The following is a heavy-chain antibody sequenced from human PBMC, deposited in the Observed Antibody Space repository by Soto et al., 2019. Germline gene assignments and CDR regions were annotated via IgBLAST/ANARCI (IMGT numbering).Heavy chain of an antibody. CDR1: GGSISSYY. CDR3: VRHGSNSWSYSEYFQH. V-gene: IGHV4-59*08. CDR2: IYYSGST. J-gene: IGHJ1*01. D-gene: IGHD1-26*01. Sequence: PSETLSLTCTVSGGSISSYYWSWIRQPPGKGLEWIGYIYYSGSTNYNPSLKSRVTISVDTSKNQFSLKLSSVTAADTVVYYCVRHGSNSWSYSEYFQHWGQGTLVTVSS.